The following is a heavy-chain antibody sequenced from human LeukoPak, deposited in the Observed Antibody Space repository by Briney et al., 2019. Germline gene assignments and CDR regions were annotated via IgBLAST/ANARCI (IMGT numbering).Heavy chain of an antibody. Sequence: GGSLRLSCAASGFTFSSYSMNWVRQAPGKGLEWVSSISSSSSYMYYADSVKGRFTISRDNAKNSLYLQMNSLRAEDTAVYYCATALRYGSGSSLDYWGQGTLVTVSS. CDR1: GFTFSSYS. D-gene: IGHD3-10*01. V-gene: IGHV3-21*01. CDR2: ISSSSSYM. CDR3: ATALRYGSGSSLDY. J-gene: IGHJ4*02.